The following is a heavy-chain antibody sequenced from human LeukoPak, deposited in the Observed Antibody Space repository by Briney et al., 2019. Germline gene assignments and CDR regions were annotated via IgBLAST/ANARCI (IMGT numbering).Heavy chain of an antibody. V-gene: IGHV1-18*01. Sequence: ASVKVSCKASGYTFSGYGITWVRQAPGQGREWMGWISGYNGNTDYAQKYQDRVTMTTDTSTSTAYMELRSLPSDNTAEYYCARGDNTTGYYWRVDVWGQGTPVTVSS. CDR1: GYTFSGYG. CDR2: ISGYNGNT. CDR3: ARGDNTTGYYWRVDV. D-gene: IGHD3-22*01. J-gene: IGHJ6*02.